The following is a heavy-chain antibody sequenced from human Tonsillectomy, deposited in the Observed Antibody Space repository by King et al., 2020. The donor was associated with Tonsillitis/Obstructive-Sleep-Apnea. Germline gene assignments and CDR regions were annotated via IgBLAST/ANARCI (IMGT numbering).Heavy chain of an antibody. CDR1: GFTFSNTW. CDR3: TTALRWELLDFDY. Sequence: VQLVESGGGLVKAGGSLRLSCAASGFTFSNTWMSWVRQAPGKGLEGVGRIKSKTDGETTDYAAPVKGRFTISRDDSKNTLYLQMNSLKTEDTAVYYCTTALRWELLDFDYWGQGTLVTVSS. V-gene: IGHV3-15*01. J-gene: IGHJ4*02. D-gene: IGHD1-26*01. CDR2: IKSKTDGETT.